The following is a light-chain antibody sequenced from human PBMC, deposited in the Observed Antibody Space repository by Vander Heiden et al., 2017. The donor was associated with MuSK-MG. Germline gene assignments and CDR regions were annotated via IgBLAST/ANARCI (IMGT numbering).Light chain of an antibody. CDR3: QQYGSSPMCS. J-gene: IGKJ2*04. CDR1: QSVSSSY. V-gene: IGKV3-20*01. CDR2: GAS. Sequence: EIVLTQSPGTLSLSPGERATLSCRASQSVSSSYLAWYQQKPGQAPRLLIYGASSRAIGIPDRFNGSGSGTDFTLTISRLEPEDFAVYYCQQYGSSPMCSFGQGTKLEIK.